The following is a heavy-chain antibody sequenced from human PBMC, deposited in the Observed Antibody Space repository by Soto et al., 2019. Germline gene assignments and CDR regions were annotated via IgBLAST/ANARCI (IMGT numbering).Heavy chain of an antibody. V-gene: IGHV1-8*02. Sequence: ASVKVSCKASGYTFTGYYMHWVRQAPGQGLEWMGWINPNSGNTGYAQKFQGRVTMTRNTSISTAYMELSSLRSEDAAVYYCARVRGARGGSSQKEFDYWGQGTLVTVSS. CDR3: ARVRGARGGSSQKEFDY. J-gene: IGHJ4*02. D-gene: IGHD2-15*01. CDR2: INPNSGNT. CDR1: GYTFTGYY.